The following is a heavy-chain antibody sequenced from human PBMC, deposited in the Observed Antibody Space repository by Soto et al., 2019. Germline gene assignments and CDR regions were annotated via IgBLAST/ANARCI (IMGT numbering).Heavy chain of an antibody. CDR3: ARVLNGDFPPASSGYYSYREF. J-gene: IGHJ6*03. V-gene: IGHV1-8*01. D-gene: IGHD4-17*01. CDR2: MNPNSGNT. CDR1: GYTFTSYD. Sequence: ASVKVSCKASGYTFTSYDINWVRQATGQGLEWMGWMNPNSGNTGYAQKFQGRVTMTRNTSISTAYMELSSLRSEDTAVYYCARVLNGDFPPASSGYYSYREFGVKGTTVPFSS.